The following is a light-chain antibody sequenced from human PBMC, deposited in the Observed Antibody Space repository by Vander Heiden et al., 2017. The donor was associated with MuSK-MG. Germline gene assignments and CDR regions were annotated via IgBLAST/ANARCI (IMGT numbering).Light chain of an antibody. CDR3: CSYAGSYTLV. V-gene: IGLV2-11*01. J-gene: IGLJ2*01. CDR1: SSDVGGYNY. Sequence: QSALTQPRSVSGSPGQSVTIPCTGTSSDVGGYNYVSWYQQHPGKAPKLMIYDVSKRLSGVPDRFSGSKSGNTASLTISGLQAEDEADYYCCSYAGSYTLVFGGGTKLTVL. CDR2: DVS.